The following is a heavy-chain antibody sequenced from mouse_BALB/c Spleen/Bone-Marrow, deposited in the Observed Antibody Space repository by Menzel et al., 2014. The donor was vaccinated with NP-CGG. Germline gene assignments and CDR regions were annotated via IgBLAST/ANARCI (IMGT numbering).Heavy chain of an antibody. J-gene: IGHJ4*01. V-gene: IGHV1-9*01. Sequence: VQLVESGAELMKPGASVKISCKATGYTFSSYWIEWVKRRPGHGLEWIGEILPGSGSTNYNEKFKGKATFTADTSSNTAYMQLSSLTSEDSAVYYCATGGSPMDYWGQGTSVTVSS. CDR3: ATGGSPMDY. D-gene: IGHD1-1*02. CDR2: ILPGSGST. CDR1: GYTFSSYW.